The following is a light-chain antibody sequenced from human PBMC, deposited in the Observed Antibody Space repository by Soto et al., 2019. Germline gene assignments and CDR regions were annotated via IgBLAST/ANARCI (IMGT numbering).Light chain of an antibody. V-gene: IGLV1-40*01. Sequence: QSVLTQPPSVSGAPGQRVTISCSGTSSNIGAGYDVHWYHQVPGTAPKLLIYGNNNRPSGVPDRFSGSRSGTSASLAITGLQAADEGDYYCQSFDTYLRGSVFGGGTKLTVL. J-gene: IGLJ3*02. CDR2: GNN. CDR3: QSFDTYLRGSV. CDR1: SSNIGAGYD.